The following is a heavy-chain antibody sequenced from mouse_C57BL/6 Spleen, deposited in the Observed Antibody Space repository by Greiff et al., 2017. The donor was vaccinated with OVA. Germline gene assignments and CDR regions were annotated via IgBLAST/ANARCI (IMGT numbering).Heavy chain of an antibody. CDR2: TFYSGIT. V-gene: IGHV3-3*01. D-gene: IGHD4-1*01. Sequence: VQLQQPGPSLVRPSPTLSLTCTVTGFSFTRYCYWFWIRQFPRNNLEYSGYTFYSGITYYNPSLESRTTLTLDTSTNTSSLKLSSLTTEDTAAYYCERDNCRAMDYWGQGTSVTVSS. CDR3: ERDNCRAMDY. J-gene: IGHJ4*01. CDR1: GFSFTRYCY.